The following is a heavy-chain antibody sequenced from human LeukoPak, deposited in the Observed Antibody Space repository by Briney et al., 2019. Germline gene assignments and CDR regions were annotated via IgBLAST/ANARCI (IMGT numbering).Heavy chain of an antibody. Sequence: GASVKVSCRASGGTFSSYAISWVRQAPGQGLEWMGGIIPIFGTANYAQKFQGRVTITADKSTSTAYMELSSLRSEDTAMYYCAREDCSGGSCYYDYWGQGTLVTVSS. J-gene: IGHJ4*02. CDR1: GGTFSSYA. V-gene: IGHV1-69*06. D-gene: IGHD2-15*01. CDR2: IIPIFGTA. CDR3: AREDCSGGSCYYDY.